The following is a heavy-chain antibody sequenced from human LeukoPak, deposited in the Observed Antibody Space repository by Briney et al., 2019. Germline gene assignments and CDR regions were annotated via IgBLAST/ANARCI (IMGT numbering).Heavy chain of an antibody. J-gene: IGHJ4*02. CDR2: MNTDGTNT. Sequence: PGGSLRLSCAASGFTFSIHWMHWVRQAPGKGLVWVSRMNTDGTNTAYADSVKGRFTISRDNARNTLYLQMNSLRAEDTAVYYCAREGGFSGIYALQYWGQGTVVTVSS. V-gene: IGHV3-74*01. CDR3: AREGGFSGIYALQY. CDR1: GFTFSIHW. D-gene: IGHD1-26*01.